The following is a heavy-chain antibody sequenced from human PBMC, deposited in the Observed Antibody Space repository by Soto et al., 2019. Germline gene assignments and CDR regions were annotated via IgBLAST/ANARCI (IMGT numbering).Heavy chain of an antibody. D-gene: IGHD5-18*01. CDR2: ISSSGSTI. Sequence: PGGSLGLSCAASGFTFSSYEMNWVRQAPGKGLEWVSYISSSGSTIYYADSLKGRFTISRDNAKNSLYLQMNSLRPGDTAVYYCAKDIGYRYGFYNYYGMDVWGQGTTVTVSS. V-gene: IGHV3-48*03. CDR1: GFTFSSYE. J-gene: IGHJ6*02. CDR3: AKDIGYRYGFYNYYGMDV.